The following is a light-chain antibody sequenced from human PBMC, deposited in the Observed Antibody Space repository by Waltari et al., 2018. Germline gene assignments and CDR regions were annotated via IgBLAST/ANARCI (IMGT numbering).Light chain of an antibody. CDR3: QQRSHLVT. J-gene: IGKJ4*01. CDR1: QSVSTY. CDR2: DAV. V-gene: IGKV3-11*01. Sequence: EIVLTQSPATLSLSPGETATLSCRANQSVSTYLAWYQHKPGQAPRLLIYDAVNRATGIPARFSGSVSGTDFTLTSIGLEPEDFAVYFCQQRSHLVTFGGGTKVEIK.